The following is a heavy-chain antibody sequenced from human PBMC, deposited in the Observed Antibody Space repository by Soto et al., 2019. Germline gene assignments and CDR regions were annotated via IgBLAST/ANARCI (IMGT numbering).Heavy chain of an antibody. Sequence: QVQLQQWGAGLLKPSETLSLTCAVYGGSFSGYYWSWIRQPPGKGLEWIGEINHSGSTNYNPSLKGRVTISVDTSKNQFSLKLSSVTAADTAVYYCARGRGYSYGFRWFDPWGQGTLVTVSS. J-gene: IGHJ5*02. D-gene: IGHD5-18*01. CDR1: GGSFSGYY. V-gene: IGHV4-34*01. CDR2: INHSGST. CDR3: ARGRGYSYGFRWFDP.